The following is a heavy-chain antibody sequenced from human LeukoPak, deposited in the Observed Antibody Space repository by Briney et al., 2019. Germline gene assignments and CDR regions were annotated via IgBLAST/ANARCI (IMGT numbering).Heavy chain of an antibody. D-gene: IGHD5-12*01. J-gene: IGHJ4*02. V-gene: IGHV3-30*02. CDR3: AKHQLEPSGYESGDEFDY. CDR2: MPYAGSIK. CDR1: GFVFRYYG. Sequence: PGGSLRLSCAASGFVFRYYGMHWVRQAPGKGLAGVAFMPYAGSIKYYADPVKGRFTISRDKSKNTLYLQMSSLRAEDTAVYYCAKHQLEPSGYESGDEFDYWGQGTLVTVSS.